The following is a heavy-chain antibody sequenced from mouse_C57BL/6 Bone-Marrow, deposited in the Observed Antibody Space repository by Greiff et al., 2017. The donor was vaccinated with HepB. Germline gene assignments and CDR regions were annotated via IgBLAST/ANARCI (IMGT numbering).Heavy chain of an antibody. CDR1: GYSITSGYD. V-gene: IGHV3-1*01. CDR3: ARDQDYYGSSYAWFAY. CDR2: ISYSGST. D-gene: IGHD1-1*01. Sequence: EVQGVESGPGMVKPSQSLSLTCTVTGYSITSGYDWHWIRHFPGNKLEWMGYISYSGSTNYNPSLKSRISITHDTSKNHFFLKLNAVTTEDTATYYCARDQDYYGSSYAWFAYWGQGTLVTVSA. J-gene: IGHJ3*01.